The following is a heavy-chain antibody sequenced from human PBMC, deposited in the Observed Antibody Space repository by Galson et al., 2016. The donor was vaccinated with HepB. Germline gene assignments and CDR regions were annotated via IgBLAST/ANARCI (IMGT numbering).Heavy chain of an antibody. CDR3: AKTGWGIVGAAEIDY. Sequence: SLRLSCAASGFTFSNAWMSWVRQAPGKGLQWTSAISSDGNTYYADSVKGRFIISRDNSENTLFLQMNSLRAEDTALSYCAKTGWGIVGAAEIDYWGQGTLVSVSS. J-gene: IGHJ4*02. V-gene: IGHV3-23*01. D-gene: IGHD1-26*01. CDR2: ISSDGNT. CDR1: GFTFSNAW.